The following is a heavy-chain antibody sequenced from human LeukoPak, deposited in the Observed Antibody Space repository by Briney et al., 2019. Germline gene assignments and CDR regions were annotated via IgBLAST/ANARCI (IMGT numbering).Heavy chain of an antibody. D-gene: IGHD3-10*01. CDR1: GYTFTSYY. CDR2: INPSGGST. CDR3: AREGGGMVRGVKYYYYGMDV. J-gene: IGHJ6*02. V-gene: IGHV1-46*01. Sequence: ASVKVSCKASGYTFTSYYMHWVRQAPGQGLEWMGIINPSGGSTSYAQKFQGRVTMTRDTSTSTVYMELSSLRSEDTAVYYCAREGGGMVRGVKYYYYGMDVWGQGTTVTVSS.